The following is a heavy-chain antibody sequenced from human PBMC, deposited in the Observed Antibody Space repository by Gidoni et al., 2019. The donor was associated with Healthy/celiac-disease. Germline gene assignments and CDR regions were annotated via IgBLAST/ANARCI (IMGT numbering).Heavy chain of an antibody. CDR1: GFTFSSYS. J-gene: IGHJ6*02. CDR2: ISSSSSYI. Sequence: EVQLVESGGGLVKPGGSLRLSCAASGFTFSSYSMNWVRQAPGKGLEWVSSISSSSSYIYYADSVKGRFTISRDNAKNSLYLQMNSLRAEDTAVYYCARHASIRIFDWLLYGMDVWGQGTTVTVSS. CDR3: ARHASIRIFDWLLYGMDV. D-gene: IGHD3-9*01. V-gene: IGHV3-21*01.